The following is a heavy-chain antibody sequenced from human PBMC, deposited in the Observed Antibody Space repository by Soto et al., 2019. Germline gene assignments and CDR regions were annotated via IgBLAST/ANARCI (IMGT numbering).Heavy chain of an antibody. D-gene: IGHD3-3*01. CDR3: AKDLSPWRGFGHGH. J-gene: IGHJ4*02. Sequence: EVQLLESGGGSVQPGGSLRLSCAASGFDFRTYAMSWVRQAPGKALEWISATSGAGDTTYYADSVKGRFTISRDNSKSTLYLQMSGLRAEDTAVYYCAKDLSPWRGFGHGHWGQGALVTVSS. V-gene: IGHV3-23*01. CDR2: TSGAGDTT. CDR1: GFDFRTYA.